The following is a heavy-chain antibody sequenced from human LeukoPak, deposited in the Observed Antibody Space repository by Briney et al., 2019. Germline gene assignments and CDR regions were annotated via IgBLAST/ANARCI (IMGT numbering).Heavy chain of an antibody. Sequence: GGSLRLSCAASGFTFSSYGMHWVRQAPGKGLEWVAFTQYDGSYKHYADSVKGRFTVSRDNSKNTLYLQMNSLRAEDTAVYYCAKYRSYYGSGIDYWGQGTLVTVPS. D-gene: IGHD3-10*01. J-gene: IGHJ4*02. CDR3: AKYRSYYGSGIDY. CDR2: TQYDGSYK. CDR1: GFTFSSYG. V-gene: IGHV3-30*02.